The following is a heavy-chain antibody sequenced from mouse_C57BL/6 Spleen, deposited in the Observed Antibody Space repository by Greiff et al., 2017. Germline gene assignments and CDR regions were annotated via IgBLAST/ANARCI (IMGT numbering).Heavy chain of an antibody. V-gene: IGHV5-4*01. J-gene: IGHJ3*01. CDR3: ARDQRNWDGGFAY. D-gene: IGHD4-1*01. Sequence: DVKLVESGGGLVKPGGSLKLSCAASGFTFSSYAMSWVRQTPEKRLEWVATISDGGSYTYYPDNVKGRFTISRDNAKNNLYLQMSHLKSEDTAMYYCARDQRNWDGGFAYWGQGTLVTVSA. CDR2: ISDGGSYT. CDR1: GFTFSSYA.